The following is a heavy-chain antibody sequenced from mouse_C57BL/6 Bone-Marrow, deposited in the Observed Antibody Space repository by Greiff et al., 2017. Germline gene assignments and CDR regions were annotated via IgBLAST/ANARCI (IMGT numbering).Heavy chain of an antibody. Sequence: VQLQQPGTELVKPGASVKLSCKASGYTFTSYWMHWVKQRPGQGLEWIGNINPSNGGTNYNEKFKSKATLTVDKSSSTAYMQLSSLTSEISTVYYCAGEASYYGSSSYAMDYGGQGTSVTVSS. V-gene: IGHV1-53*01. J-gene: IGHJ4*01. CDR2: INPSNGGT. CDR1: GYTFTSYW. D-gene: IGHD1-1*01. CDR3: AGEASYYGSSSYAMDY.